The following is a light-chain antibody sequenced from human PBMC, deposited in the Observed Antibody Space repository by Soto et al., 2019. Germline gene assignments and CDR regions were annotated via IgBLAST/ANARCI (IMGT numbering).Light chain of an antibody. J-gene: IGKJ1*01. V-gene: IGKV3-20*01. CDR1: QSVSNNY. CDR3: QQYGSSGT. Sequence: EIVMTQSPATLSVSPGXRATLSCRASQSVSNNYLAWYQQKPGQAPRLLIYGASNRATGIPDRFSGSGSGTDFTLTISRLEPEDFAVYYCQQYGSSGTFGQGTKVDIK. CDR2: GAS.